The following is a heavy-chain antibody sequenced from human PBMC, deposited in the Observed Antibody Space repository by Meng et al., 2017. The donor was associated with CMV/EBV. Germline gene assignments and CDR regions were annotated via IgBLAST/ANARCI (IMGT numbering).Heavy chain of an antibody. Sequence: SQTLSLTCAVYGGSFSGYYWSWIRQPPGKGLEWIGEINHSGSTNYNPSLKSRVTISVDTSKNHFSLKLSYVTAADTAVYYCAREYCSSTSCYSDAFDIWGQGTMVTVSS. D-gene: IGHD2-2*01. CDR3: AREYCSSTSCYSDAFDI. CDR1: GGSFSGYY. V-gene: IGHV4-34*01. CDR2: INHSGST. J-gene: IGHJ3*02.